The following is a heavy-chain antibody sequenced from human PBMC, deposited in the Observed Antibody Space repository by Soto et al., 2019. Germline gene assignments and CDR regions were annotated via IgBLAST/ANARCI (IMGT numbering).Heavy chain of an antibody. CDR3: ARDRSYYDSSGYSLYFDY. J-gene: IGHJ4*02. Sequence: QVQLVQSGAEVKKPGASVKVSCKASGYTFTSYGISWVRQAPGQGLEWMGWISAYNGNTNYAQKLQGRVTMTTDTSTSTAYRELRSLRSDDTAVYYCARDRSYYDSSGYSLYFDYWGQGTLVTVSS. CDR2: ISAYNGNT. CDR1: GYTFTSYG. D-gene: IGHD3-22*01. V-gene: IGHV1-18*01.